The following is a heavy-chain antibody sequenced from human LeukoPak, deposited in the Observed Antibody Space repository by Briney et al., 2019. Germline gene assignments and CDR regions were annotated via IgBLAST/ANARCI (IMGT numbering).Heavy chain of an antibody. Sequence: PGGSLRLSCAASGFTFSSYGMHWVRQAPGKGLEWVAVISYDGSNKYYADSVKGRFTISRDNSKNTLYLQMNSLRAEDTAVYYCAKGATMVRGVIISYQSRPYYFDYWGQGTLVTVSS. CDR1: GFTFSSYG. CDR2: ISYDGSNK. D-gene: IGHD3-10*01. V-gene: IGHV3-30*18. J-gene: IGHJ4*02. CDR3: AKGATMVRGVIISYQSRPYYFDY.